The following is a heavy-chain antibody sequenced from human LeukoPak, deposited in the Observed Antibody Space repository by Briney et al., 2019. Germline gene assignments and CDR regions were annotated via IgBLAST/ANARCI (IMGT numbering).Heavy chain of an antibody. D-gene: IGHD6-13*01. CDR1: GGSISSYY. Sequence: NPSETLSLTCTVSGGSISSYYWSWIRQPPGKGLERIGYIYYSGSTNYNPSLKSRVTISVDTSKNQFSLKLSSVTAADTAVYYCARMSIAAAFDYWGQGTLVTVSS. CDR3: ARMSIAAAFDY. V-gene: IGHV4-59*01. J-gene: IGHJ4*02. CDR2: IYYSGST.